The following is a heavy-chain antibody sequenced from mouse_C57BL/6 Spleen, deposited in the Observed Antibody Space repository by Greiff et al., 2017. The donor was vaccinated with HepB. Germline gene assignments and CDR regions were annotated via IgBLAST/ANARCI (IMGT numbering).Heavy chain of an antibody. CDR1: GYAFSSYW. J-gene: IGHJ3*01. CDR2: IYPGDGDT. D-gene: IGHD2-3*01. V-gene: IGHV1-80*01. Sequence: QVQLQQSGAELVKPGASVKISCKASGYAFSSYWMNWVKQRPGKGLEWIGQIYPGDGDTNYNGKFKGKATLTADKSSSTAYMQLSSLTSEDSAVYFCARSRAYDDGYPWFAYWGQGTLVTVSA. CDR3: ARSRAYDDGYPWFAY.